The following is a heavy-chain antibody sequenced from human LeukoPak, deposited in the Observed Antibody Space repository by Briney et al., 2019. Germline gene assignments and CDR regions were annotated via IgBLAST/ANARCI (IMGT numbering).Heavy chain of an antibody. D-gene: IGHD6-19*01. Sequence: GASVKVCCKSSGYTFTTYGISWMRQAPGQSLEWMGWISPYNSNTKYAQKLQGRVTMTTDTSTNTAYMEVRSLRSDDTAVYYCAREAPVAAGSDAFDIWGQGTMVTVSS. CDR1: GYTFTTYG. J-gene: IGHJ3*02. CDR3: AREAPVAAGSDAFDI. CDR2: ISPYNSNT. V-gene: IGHV1-18*01.